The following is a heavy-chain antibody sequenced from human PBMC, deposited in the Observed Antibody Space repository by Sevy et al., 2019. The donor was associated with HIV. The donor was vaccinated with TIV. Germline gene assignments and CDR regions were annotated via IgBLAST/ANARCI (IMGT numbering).Heavy chain of an antibody. Sequence: GGSLRLSCTASGFTFSDYAMSWVRQAPGKGLEWVGFIRSKAYGGTTEYAASVKGRFTISRDDSKSIAYLQMNSLKTEDTAVYYCTWSGSEYAFDIWGQGTMVTVSS. J-gene: IGHJ3*02. CDR1: GFTFSDYA. V-gene: IGHV3-49*04. CDR3: TWSGSEYAFDI. D-gene: IGHD3-3*01. CDR2: IRSKAYGGTT.